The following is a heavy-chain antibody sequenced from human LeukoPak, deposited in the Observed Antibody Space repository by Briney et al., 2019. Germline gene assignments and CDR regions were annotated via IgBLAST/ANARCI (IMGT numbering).Heavy chain of an antibody. D-gene: IGHD2-2*01. V-gene: IGHV3-11*04. J-gene: IGHJ4*02. CDR1: GFTFSDYY. CDR2: IRSSGSTI. CDR3: ARVDCSSTSCYEFDY. Sequence: PGGSLRLSCAASGFTFSDYYMSWIRQAPGKGLEWVSYIRSSGSTIYYADSVKGRFTISRDNAKNSLYLQMNSLRAEDAAVYYCARVDCSSTSCYEFDYWGQGTLVTVPS.